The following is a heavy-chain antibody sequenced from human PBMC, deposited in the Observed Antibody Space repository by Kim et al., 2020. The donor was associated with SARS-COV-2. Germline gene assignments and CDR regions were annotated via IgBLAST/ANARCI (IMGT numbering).Heavy chain of an antibody. CDR2: INPNSGGT. CDR1: GYTFTGYY. CDR3: SRRASITMIVVVYNWFDP. D-gene: IGHD3-22*01. Sequence: ASVKVSCKASGYTFTGYYMHWVRQAPGQGLEWMGWINPNSGGTNYAQKFPGRVTITRDTSISTAYMGLSRLRSDDTAVYYCSRRASITMIVVVYNWFDPWGQGTLVTVSS. V-gene: IGHV1-2*02. J-gene: IGHJ5*02.